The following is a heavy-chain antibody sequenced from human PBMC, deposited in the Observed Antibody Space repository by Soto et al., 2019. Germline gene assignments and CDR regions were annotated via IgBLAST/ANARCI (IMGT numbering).Heavy chain of an antibody. D-gene: IGHD6-6*01. CDR2: SSALNGFT. Sequence: QLQLLQSGSEVKKPGASVKVSCKTSGFTFTNYGFTWVRQSPGKGLEWMGWSSALNGFTNYAQDFQGRVTLTTDSSTNTSYMELRGLRSDDTAFYYCAATTSIAIGFRDWGQGTLVSVAS. CDR3: AATTSIAIGFRD. J-gene: IGHJ4*02. V-gene: IGHV1-18*01. CDR1: GFTFTNYG.